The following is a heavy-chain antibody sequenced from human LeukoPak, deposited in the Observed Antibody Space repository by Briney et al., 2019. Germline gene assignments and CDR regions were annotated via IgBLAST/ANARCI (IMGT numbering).Heavy chain of an antibody. CDR3: ARGSSVGFGNGYQLH. CDR2: ISAYNGNT. J-gene: IGHJ4*02. V-gene: IGHV1-18*01. CDR1: GYTFTSYG. Sequence: ASVKVSCKASGYTFTSYGITWVRQAPGQGLEWMGWISAYNGNTNYARKLQGRLTVTTDTSTNAAYMELRSLRSDDTAVYYCARGSSVGFGNGYQLHWGQGTLVTVSS. D-gene: IGHD2-2*01.